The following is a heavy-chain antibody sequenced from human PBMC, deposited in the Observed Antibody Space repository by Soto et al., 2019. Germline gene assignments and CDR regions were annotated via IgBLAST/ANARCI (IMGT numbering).Heavy chain of an antibody. CDR2: IIPIFGTA. CDR1: GGTFSSYA. D-gene: IGHD3-10*01. J-gene: IGHJ6*02. Sequence: ASVKVSCKASGGTFSSYAISWVRQAPGQGLEWMGGIIPIFGTANYAQKFQGRVTITADKSTSTAYMELSSLRSEDTAVYYCARSRPQLLWFGEFQHPNYYYGMDVWGQGTTVTVS. CDR3: ARSRPQLLWFGEFQHPNYYYGMDV. V-gene: IGHV1-69*06.